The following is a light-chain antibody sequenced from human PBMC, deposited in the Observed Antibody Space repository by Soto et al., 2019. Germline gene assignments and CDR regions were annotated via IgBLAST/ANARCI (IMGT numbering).Light chain of an antibody. Sequence: EIVMTQSPATLSVSPGERATLSCRASQSVSSNLAWYQQKPGQDPRLLIYGASTRATGIPAKFSGSGAGTEFTLTISSLQSEDVAFYYCQQDNNRPPWTFGQGTKVEIK. CDR3: QQDNNRPPWT. CDR1: QSVSSN. CDR2: GAS. J-gene: IGKJ1*01. V-gene: IGKV3-15*01.